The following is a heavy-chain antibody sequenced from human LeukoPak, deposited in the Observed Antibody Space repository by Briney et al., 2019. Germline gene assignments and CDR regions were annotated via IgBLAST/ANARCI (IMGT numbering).Heavy chain of an antibody. CDR1: GFTFTGSA. CDR2: IVVGSGNT. Sequence: LVKVSCKASGFTFTGSAVQWVRQARGQRLEWIGWIVVGSGNTNYAQKFQGRVIMTEDTSTDTAYMELSSLRSEDTAVYYCATEATSPDYNYYMDVWGKGTTVTVSS. CDR3: ATEATSPDYNYYMDV. J-gene: IGHJ6*03. D-gene: IGHD2-2*01. V-gene: IGHV1-58*01.